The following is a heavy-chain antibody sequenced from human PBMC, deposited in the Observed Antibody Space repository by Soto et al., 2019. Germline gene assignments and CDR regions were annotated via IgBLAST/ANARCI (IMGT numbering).Heavy chain of an antibody. CDR3: ARDRSNFEWFGNYYYGMDV. CDR2: IYHSGST. J-gene: IGHJ6*02. CDR1: GGAIRSSNW. Sequence: SETLSLTCAVSGGAIRSSNWWSWVRRPPGKGLEWIGEIYHSGSTHYNPSLKSRGTISVDKSKNQFSLKLSSVTAADTAVYYCARDRSNFEWFGNYYYGMDVWGQVTTVTVSS. D-gene: IGHD3-9*01. V-gene: IGHV4-4*02.